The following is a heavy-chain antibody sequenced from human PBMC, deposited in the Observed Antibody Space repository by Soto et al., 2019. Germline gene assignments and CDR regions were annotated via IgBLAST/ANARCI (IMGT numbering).Heavy chain of an antibody. D-gene: IGHD3-9*01. CDR1: GGFISSSNYY. V-gene: IGHV4-39*01. J-gene: IGHJ2*01. CDR3: ARHRLVSRYFDL. Sequence: SETLSLTCTVSGGFISSSNYYWGWLRQAPGKELEWIGSIFYSGSTYHSPSLKSRVTMSVDTSKTAFSLQMTYVAAADTAVYYCARHRLVSRYFDLWGRGTLVTVSS. CDR2: IFYSGST.